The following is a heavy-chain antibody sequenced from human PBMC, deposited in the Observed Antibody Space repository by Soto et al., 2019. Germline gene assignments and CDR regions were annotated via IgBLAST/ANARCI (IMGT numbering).Heavy chain of an antibody. V-gene: IGHV3-48*02. J-gene: IGHJ4*02. CDR2: IGLNSGTI. CDR3: ARDLRWDFDY. Sequence: EVQLVESGGGLVQPGGNLRLSCVASGFTFDSYAMNWVRQAPGKGLEWLSYIGLNSGTIEYSDAVEGRFTISRDDGKSSLYLQMNSLRDEDTAVYFWARDLRWDFDYRGRGTLVTVTS. CDR1: GFTFDSYA. D-gene: IGHD3-16*01.